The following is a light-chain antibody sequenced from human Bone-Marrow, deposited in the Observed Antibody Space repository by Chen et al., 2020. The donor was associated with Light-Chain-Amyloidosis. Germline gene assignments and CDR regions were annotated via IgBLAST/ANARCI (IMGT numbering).Light chain of an antibody. CDR3: SSCTASSFYV. CDR1: STDVGGYNY. CDR2: DFS. V-gene: IGLV2-14*03. Sequence: QSALTQPASVSGSPGQTITISCTGTSTDVGGYNYVSWYQQHPGKAPKLMIYDFSTRPSGVSTRFSGSKSGNTASLTISGLQAEDEADYYCSSCTASSFYVFGTATTVTVL. J-gene: IGLJ1*01.